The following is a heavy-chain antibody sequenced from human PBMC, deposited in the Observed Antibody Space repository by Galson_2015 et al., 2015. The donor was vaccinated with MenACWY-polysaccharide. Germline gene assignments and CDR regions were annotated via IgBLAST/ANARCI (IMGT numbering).Heavy chain of an antibody. J-gene: IGHJ6*02. CDR1: GFRINTYY. CDR2: ISKSGNDM. Sequence: SLRLSCAASGFRINTYYMNWARQTPGKGLEWVSSISKSGNDMQYTVSVRGRFTISRDIAKNSLFLQMNSLGVEDTAIYYCAKDFHTYGMDVWGRGTSVIVSS. CDR3: AKDFHTYGMDV. V-gene: IGHV3-21*06.